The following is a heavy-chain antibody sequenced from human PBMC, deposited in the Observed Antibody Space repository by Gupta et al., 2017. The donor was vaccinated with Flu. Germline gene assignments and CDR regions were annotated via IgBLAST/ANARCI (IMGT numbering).Heavy chain of an antibody. J-gene: IGHJ3*02. V-gene: IGHV3-11*01. CDR2: IGTSGESNI. Sequence: RQAPGKGLEWVSFIGTSGESNIYYADFVKGRFTISRDNAKNSLFLQMDSLRVEDTAVDYCARGVKHRTDASDMWGRGTMVKVSS. CDR3: ARGVKHRTDASDM. D-gene: IGHD3-3*01.